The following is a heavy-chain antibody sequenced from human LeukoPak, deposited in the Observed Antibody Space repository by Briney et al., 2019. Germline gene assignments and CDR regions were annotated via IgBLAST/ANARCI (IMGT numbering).Heavy chain of an antibody. CDR1: GGSFSGYY. Sequence: SETLSLTCAGYGGSFSGYYWSWIRQPPGKGLEWIGEINHSGSTNYNPSLKSRVTISVDTSKNQFSLKLSSVTAADTAVYYCARGEMVVTATYFDYWGQGTLVTVSS. D-gene: IGHD2-21*02. CDR3: ARGEMVVTATYFDY. J-gene: IGHJ4*02. V-gene: IGHV4-34*01. CDR2: INHSGST.